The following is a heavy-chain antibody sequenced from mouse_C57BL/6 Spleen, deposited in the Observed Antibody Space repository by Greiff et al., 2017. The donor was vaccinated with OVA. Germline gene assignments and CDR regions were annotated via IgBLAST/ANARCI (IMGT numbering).Heavy chain of an antibody. V-gene: IGHV1-59*01. J-gene: IGHJ3*01. CDR2: IDPSDSYT. D-gene: IGHD1-1*01. CDR1: GYTFTSYW. Sequence: QVQLQQPGAELVRPGTSVKLSCKASGYTFTSYWMHWVKQRPGQGLEWIGVIDPSDSYTNYNQKFKGKATLTVNTSSSTAYMHLSSLTSEDSAVYYCASTVEGFAYWGQGTLVTVSA. CDR3: ASTVEGFAY.